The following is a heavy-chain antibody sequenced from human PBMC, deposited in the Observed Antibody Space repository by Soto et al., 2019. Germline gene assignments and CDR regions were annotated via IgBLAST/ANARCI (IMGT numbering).Heavy chain of an antibody. Sequence: ASVQVSCKASGYTFTSYGISWVRQAPGQGLEWMGWISAYNGNTNYAQKLQGRVTMTTDTSTSTAYMELRSLRSDDTAVYYCARDLGIAAAGTLDYWGQGTLVTVSS. V-gene: IGHV1-18*01. CDR2: ISAYNGNT. J-gene: IGHJ4*02. CDR1: GYTFTSYG. D-gene: IGHD6-13*01. CDR3: ARDLGIAAAGTLDY.